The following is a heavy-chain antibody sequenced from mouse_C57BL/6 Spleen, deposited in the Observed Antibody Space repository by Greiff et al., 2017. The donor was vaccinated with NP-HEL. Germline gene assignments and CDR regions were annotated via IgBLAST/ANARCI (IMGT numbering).Heavy chain of an antibody. CDR3: SRTITTERAWFAY. J-gene: IGHJ3*01. CDR1: GYTFTSYW. D-gene: IGHD2-4*01. Sequence: QVQLQQPGAELVRPGSSVKLSCKASGYTFTSYWMDWVKQRPGQGLEWIGNIYPSDSETHYNQKFKDKATLTVDKSSSTAYMQLSSLTSEDSAVYYCSRTITTERAWFAYWGQGTLVTVSA. CDR2: IYPSDSET. V-gene: IGHV1-61*01.